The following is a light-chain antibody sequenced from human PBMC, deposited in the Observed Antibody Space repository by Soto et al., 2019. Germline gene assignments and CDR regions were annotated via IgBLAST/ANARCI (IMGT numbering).Light chain of an antibody. CDR1: SGSIASNY. V-gene: IGLV6-57*04. Sequence: NFMLTQPHSVSESPGKTVTISCTRSSGSIASNYVQWYQQRPCSAPTTLIYEDDQRPSGVPDRFSGSIDRSSNSASLTISGLKTEDEADYYCQSYDSSNPVVFGGGTKVTVL. J-gene: IGLJ2*01. CDR2: EDD. CDR3: QSYDSSNPVV.